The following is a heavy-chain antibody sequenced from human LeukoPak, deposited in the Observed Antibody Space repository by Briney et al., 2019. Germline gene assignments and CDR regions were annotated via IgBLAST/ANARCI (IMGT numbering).Heavy chain of an antibody. CDR3: ASDCSRTSCYTPFC. CDR2: IYSSGSYI. V-gene: IGHV3-21*01. J-gene: IGHJ4*02. D-gene: IGHD2-2*02. CDR1: GFTISSYS. Sequence: GGSLRLSCAASGFTISSYSMNWVRQAPGKGLEWVSSIYSSGSYIYYADSVKGRFTISRDNAKNSLYLQMNSLRAEDTAVYYCASDCSRTSCYTPFCWGQGTLVTVSS.